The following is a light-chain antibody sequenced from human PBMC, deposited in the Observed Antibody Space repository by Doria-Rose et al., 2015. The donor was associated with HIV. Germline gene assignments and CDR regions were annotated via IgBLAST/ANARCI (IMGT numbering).Light chain of an antibody. CDR1: QDITTY. J-gene: IGKJ3*01. Sequence: SSLSASVGDRVTITCQASQDITTYLNWYQQRPGKAPKLLISDASNLEPGVPSRFSGSGSGTDFSLTIRNLQPEDVGTYYCQLYDNLLLFTFGPRTKVDIK. V-gene: IGKV1-33*01. CDR2: DAS. CDR3: QLYDNLLLFT.